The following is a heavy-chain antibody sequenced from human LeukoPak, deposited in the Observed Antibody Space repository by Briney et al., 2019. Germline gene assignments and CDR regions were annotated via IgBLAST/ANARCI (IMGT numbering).Heavy chain of an antibody. CDR2: INHSGST. CDR3: VVQLWLPT. Sequence: SGTLSLTCAVYGGSFSGYYWSWIRQPPGKGLEWIGEINHSGSTNYNSSLKSRVTISVDTSKNQFSLKLSSVTAADTAVYYCVVQLWLPTWGQGTLVTVSS. D-gene: IGHD6-19*01. CDR1: GGSFSGYY. V-gene: IGHV4-34*01. J-gene: IGHJ5*02.